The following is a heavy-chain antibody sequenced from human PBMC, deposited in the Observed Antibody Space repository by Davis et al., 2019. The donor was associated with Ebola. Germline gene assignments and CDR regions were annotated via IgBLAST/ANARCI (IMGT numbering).Heavy chain of an antibody. Sequence: SVKVSCKTSGGTFSYYGISWVRQAPGQGLEWMGGIIPISGIVNYGEKLQGRVTITADESTSTAYMELRNLRSEDTAIYYCARGFRDFRPYYYGMDVWGQGTTVTVSS. CDR1: GGTFSYYG. CDR2: IIPISGIV. V-gene: IGHV1-69*13. D-gene: IGHD3-3*01. J-gene: IGHJ6*02. CDR3: ARGFRDFRPYYYGMDV.